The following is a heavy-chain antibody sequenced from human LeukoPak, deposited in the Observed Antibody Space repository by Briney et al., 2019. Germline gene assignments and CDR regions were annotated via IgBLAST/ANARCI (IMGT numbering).Heavy chain of an antibody. CDR3: ARDYSPDSFHYYGMDV. D-gene: IGHD6-13*01. CDR1: GFTFSSYG. J-gene: IGHJ6*02. CDR2: IWYDGSNK. Sequence: QPGGSLRLSCAASGFTFSSYGMHWVRQAPGKGLEWVAVIWYDGSNKYYADSVKGRFTISRDNSKNTLYLQMNSLRAEDTAVYYCARDYSPDSFHYYGMDVWGQGATVTVSS. V-gene: IGHV3-33*01.